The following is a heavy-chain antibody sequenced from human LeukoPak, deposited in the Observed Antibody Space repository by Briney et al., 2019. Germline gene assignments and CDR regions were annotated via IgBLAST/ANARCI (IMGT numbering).Heavy chain of an antibody. D-gene: IGHD6-19*01. CDR1: GYTFTSYA. V-gene: IGHV1-3*01. CDR3: AREKYSSGWWDYYGMDV. CDR2: INAGNGNT. Sequence: VASVKASCKASGYTFTSYAMHWVRQAPGQRLEWMGWINAGNGNTKYSQKFQGRVTITADESTSTAYMELSSLRSEDTAVYYCAREKYSSGWWDYYGMDVWGQGTTVAVSS. J-gene: IGHJ6*02.